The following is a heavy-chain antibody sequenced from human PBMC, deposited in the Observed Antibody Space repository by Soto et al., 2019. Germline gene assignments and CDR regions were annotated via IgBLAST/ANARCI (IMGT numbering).Heavy chain of an antibody. CDR1: GYTFTSYY. V-gene: IGHV1-46*03. CDR2: INPSGGST. J-gene: IGHJ6*03. D-gene: IGHD1-1*01. Sequence: QVQLVQSGAEVKKPGASVKVSCKASGYTFTSYYMHWVRQAPGQGLEWMGIINPSGGSTSYAQKFHGRVTMTRDTSTSTVYMELSSLRSEDTAVYYCAREVQLERPVYYYMDVWGKGTTVTVSS. CDR3: AREVQLERPVYYYMDV.